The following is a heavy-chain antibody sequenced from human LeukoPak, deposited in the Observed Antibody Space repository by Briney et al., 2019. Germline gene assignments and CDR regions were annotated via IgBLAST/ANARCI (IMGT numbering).Heavy chain of an antibody. CDR3: ARSFGPNWNYWVRGGFDY. J-gene: IGHJ4*02. D-gene: IGHD1-7*01. V-gene: IGHV4-34*01. CDR1: GGSFSGYY. CDR2: INHSGST. Sequence: SGTLSLTCAVYGGSFSGYYWSWIRQPPGKGLEWIGEINHSGSTNYNPSLKSRVTISVDTSKNQFSLKLSSVTAADTAVYYCARSFGPNWNYWVRGGFDYWGQGTLVTVSS.